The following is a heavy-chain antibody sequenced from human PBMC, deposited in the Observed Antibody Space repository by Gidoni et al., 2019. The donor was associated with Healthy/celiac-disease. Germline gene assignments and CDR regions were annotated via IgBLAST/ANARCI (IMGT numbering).Heavy chain of an antibody. J-gene: IGHJ3*02. V-gene: IGHV1-69*01. CDR1: GTFSSYA. Sequence: GTFSSYAISWVRQAPGQGLEWMGGILPIFGTANYAQKFQGRVTITADESTSTAYMELSSLRSEDTAVYYCARGDTMLGAFDIWGQGTMVTVSS. D-gene: IGHD3-10*01. CDR2: ILPIFGTA. CDR3: ARGDTMLGAFDI.